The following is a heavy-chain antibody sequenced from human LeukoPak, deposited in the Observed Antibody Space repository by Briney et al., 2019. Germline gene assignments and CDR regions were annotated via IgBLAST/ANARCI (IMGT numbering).Heavy chain of an antibody. D-gene: IGHD3-22*01. V-gene: IGHV4-59*01. CDR1: GGSISSYY. Sequence: NSSETLSLTCTVSGGSISSYYWSWIRQPPGKGLEWIGYIYYSGSTNYNPSLKSRVTISVDTSKNQFSLKLSSVTAADTAVYYCARDGYYYDSSGFDYWGQGTLVTVSS. CDR2: IYYSGST. J-gene: IGHJ4*02. CDR3: ARDGYYYDSSGFDY.